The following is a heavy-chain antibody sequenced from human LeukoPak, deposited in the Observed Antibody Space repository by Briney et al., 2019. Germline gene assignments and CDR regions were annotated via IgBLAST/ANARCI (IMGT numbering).Heavy chain of an antibody. CDR2: IIPIFGTA. V-gene: IGHV1-69*05. J-gene: IGHJ4*02. D-gene: IGHD4-17*01. CDR3: ARDNGGDYRLNY. Sequence: ASVKVSCKASGGTFSSYGISWVRQAPGQGLEWMGGIIPIFGTANYAQKLQGRVTITTDESTSTAYMELSSLRSEDTAVYYCARDNGGDYRLNYWGQGTLVTVSS. CDR1: GGTFSSYG.